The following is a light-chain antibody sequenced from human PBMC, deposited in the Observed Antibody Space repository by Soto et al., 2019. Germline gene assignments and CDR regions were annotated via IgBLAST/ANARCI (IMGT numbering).Light chain of an antibody. CDR1: QSVLYSSNNKNY. V-gene: IGKV4-1*01. CDR3: QKYYSTLT. Sequence: DIVMTQSPDSLAVSLGESATINCKSSQSVLYSSNNKNYLAWYQQKPGQPPKLLIYWASTRESGVPDRFSGRGSGTDFTLTISSLQAEDVAVYYRQKYYSTLTFGGGTKVEIK. J-gene: IGKJ4*01. CDR2: WAS.